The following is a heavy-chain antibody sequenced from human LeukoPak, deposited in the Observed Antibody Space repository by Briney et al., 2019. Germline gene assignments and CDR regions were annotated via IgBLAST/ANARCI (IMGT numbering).Heavy chain of an antibody. CDR3: ARDGARAAAGRGVFDY. D-gene: IGHD6-13*01. V-gene: IGHV4-59*01. CDR1: GGSISNYY. CDR2: IYYSGST. J-gene: IGHJ4*02. Sequence: SETLSLTCTVSGGSISNYYWSWIRQPPGKGLEWIGYIYYSGSTNYNPSLKSRVTISVDTSKNQFSLKLSSVTAADTAVYYCARDGARAAAGRGVFDYWGQGTLVTVSS.